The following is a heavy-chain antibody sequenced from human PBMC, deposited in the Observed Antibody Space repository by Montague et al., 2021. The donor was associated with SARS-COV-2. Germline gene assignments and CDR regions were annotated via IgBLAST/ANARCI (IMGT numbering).Heavy chain of an antibody. CDR2: IYYSGST. V-gene: IGHV4-28*01. D-gene: IGHD6-13*01. J-gene: IGHJ4*02. CDR1: GYSISSSNW. CDR3: ATGFSGYSSSWFDKPLLEVEHAGPEFDY. Sequence: SETLSLTCAVSGYSISSSNWWGWIRQPPGKGLEWIGYIYYSGSTYYNPSLNSRVTMSVDTSKNQFSLKLSSVTAVDTAVYYCATGFSGYSSSWFDKPLLEVEHAGPEFDYWGQGTLVTVSS.